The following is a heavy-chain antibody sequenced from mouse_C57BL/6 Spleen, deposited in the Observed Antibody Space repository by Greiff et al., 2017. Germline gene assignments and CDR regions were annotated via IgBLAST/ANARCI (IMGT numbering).Heavy chain of an antibody. D-gene: IGHD1-1*01. CDR1: GYSFTGYY. CDR2: INPSTGGT. Sequence: EVKLMESGPELVKPGASVKISCKASGYSFTGYYMNWVKQSPEKSLEWIGEINPSTGGTTYNQKFKAKATLTVDKSSSTAYMQLKGLTSEDSAVYYCARSSVVGYFDYWGQGATLTVSS. J-gene: IGHJ2*01. CDR3: ARSSVVGYFDY. V-gene: IGHV1-42*01.